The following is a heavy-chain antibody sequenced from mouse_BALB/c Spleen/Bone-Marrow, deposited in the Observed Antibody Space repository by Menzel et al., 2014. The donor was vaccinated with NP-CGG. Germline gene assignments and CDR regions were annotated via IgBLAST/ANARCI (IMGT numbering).Heavy chain of an antibody. Sequence: EVKLVESGGGLVQPGGSLRLSCATSGFTFTDYYMNWVRQPPGKALEWLGFIRNTANGYTTEYSASVKSRFTISRDNSQNILYLQMNTLRADDSATYYCARDKGRVFFDYWGQGTPLTVSS. CDR3: ARDKGRVFFDY. CDR1: GFTFTDYY. V-gene: IGHV7-3*02. CDR2: IRNTANGYTT. J-gene: IGHJ2*01.